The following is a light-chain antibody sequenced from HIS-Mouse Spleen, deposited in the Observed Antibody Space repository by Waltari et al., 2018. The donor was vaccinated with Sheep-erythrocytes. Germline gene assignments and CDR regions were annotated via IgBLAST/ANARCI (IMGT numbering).Light chain of an antibody. Sequence: VLTQPPSASGTPGQRVTISCSGSSSNIGSNYVYWYQQLPGTAPKLLIYRNNQRPSGVPDRFSGSKSGTSASLAISGLRSEDEADYYCAAWDDSLSGVVFGGGTKLTVL. V-gene: IGLV1-47*01. CDR1: SSNIGSNY. CDR2: RNN. CDR3: AAWDDSLSGVV. J-gene: IGLJ2*01.